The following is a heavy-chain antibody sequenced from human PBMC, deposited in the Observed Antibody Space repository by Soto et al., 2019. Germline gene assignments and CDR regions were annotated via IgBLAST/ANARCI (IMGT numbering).Heavy chain of an antibody. J-gene: IGHJ3*01. CDR1: GFTFSNYW. CDR3: ARGIPGHYGFDV. D-gene: IGHD3-10*01. Sequence: EVQLVESGGGLVQAGESLRLCCEASGFTFSNYWMHWVRQVPGKGLVWVSRIKGDVSSMNYADSVKGRFTISRDNAKNTVFLQMVSLGAEDTAVYYCARGIPGHYGFDVWGQGTMVTVSS. CDR2: IKGDVSSM. V-gene: IGHV3-74*01.